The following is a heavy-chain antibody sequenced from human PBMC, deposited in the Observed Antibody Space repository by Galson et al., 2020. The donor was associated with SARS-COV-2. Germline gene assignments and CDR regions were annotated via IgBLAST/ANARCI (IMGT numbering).Heavy chain of an antibody. CDR2: INPYSGDT. D-gene: IGHD4-17*01. V-gene: IGHV1-2*02. CDR3: ASGDYGVS. J-gene: IGHJ1*01. CDR1: GFTFTDYY. Sequence: ASVKVSCKASGFTFTDYYMNWVRQAPGQGLEWGGWINPYSGDTDQAQNFQGRVTMSSDTTINTAYMELSSLRADDTAIYYCASGDYGVSWGQGTLITVSS.